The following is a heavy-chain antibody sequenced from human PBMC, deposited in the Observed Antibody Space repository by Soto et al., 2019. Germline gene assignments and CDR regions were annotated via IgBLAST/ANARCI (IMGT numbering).Heavy chain of an antibody. CDR3: AKRDVPHSTSNAYFYDH. D-gene: IGHD2-21*02. J-gene: IGHJ4*02. CDR1: GFPVAPST. V-gene: IGHV3-23*01. CDR2: ISVSVGST. Sequence: GSLRLSGAVSGFPVAPSTISWVRQAPGKGLEWVSTISVSVGSTYSADSVQGRFTVSSDISDNTLFLRMTSLTADDTAVYFCAKRDVPHSTSNAYFYDHWGRGVLVTVSS.